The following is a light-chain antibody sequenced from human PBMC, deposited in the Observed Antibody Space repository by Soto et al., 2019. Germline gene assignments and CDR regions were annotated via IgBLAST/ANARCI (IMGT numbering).Light chain of an antibody. J-gene: IGKJ1*01. CDR2: GAS. CDR1: QSVSSN. Sequence: EIVMTQSLATLSVSPGERATLSCSASQSVSSNLAWYQQKPGQAPRLLIYGASTRATGIPARFSGSGSGTEFTLTISSLQSEDFAVYYCQQYNNWPPWTFGQGTKVDI. V-gene: IGKV3-15*01. CDR3: QQYNNWPPWT.